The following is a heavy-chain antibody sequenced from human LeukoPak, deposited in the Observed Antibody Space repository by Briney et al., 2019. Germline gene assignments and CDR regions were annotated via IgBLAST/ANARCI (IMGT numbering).Heavy chain of an antibody. CDR3: ARVMYGSGSYYGDY. CDR2: IYPGDSES. Sequence: GESLKISCNGSGYSFTSYWIGWVRQMPGKGLEWMGIIYPGDSESRYSPSFQGQVTISADKSIRTAYLQWSSLTASDTAMYYCARVMYGSGSYYGDYWGQGTLVTVS. J-gene: IGHJ4*02. V-gene: IGHV5-51*01. D-gene: IGHD3-10*01. CDR1: GYSFTSYW.